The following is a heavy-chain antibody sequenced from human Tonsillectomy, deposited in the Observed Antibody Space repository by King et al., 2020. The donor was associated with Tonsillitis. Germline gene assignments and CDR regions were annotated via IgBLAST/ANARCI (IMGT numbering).Heavy chain of an antibody. J-gene: IGHJ6*02. D-gene: IGHD1-1*01. CDR2: IKSNTDGGTT. CDR1: GFSLTNAW. CDR3: EAQVPLQRRGHPYYNVLDV. Sequence: VQLVESGGGLVKPGGSLRLSCAASGFSLTNAWMSWVRQAPGKGPEWVGLIKSNTDGGTTDYTAPVKGRFSISRDESKNTLYLQMKSLKTEDTAVYYGEAQVPLQRRGHPYYNVLDVWGPGTTVTVSS. V-gene: IGHV3-15*01.